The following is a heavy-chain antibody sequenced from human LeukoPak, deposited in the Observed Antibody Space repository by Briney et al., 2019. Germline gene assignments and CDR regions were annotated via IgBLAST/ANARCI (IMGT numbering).Heavy chain of an antibody. CDR1: GGSISSSSYY. J-gene: IGHJ4*02. Sequence: SETLSLTCTVSGGSISSSSYYWGWIRQPPGKGLEWIGSIYYSGSTYYNPSLKSRVTISVDTSKNQFSLKLSSVTAADTAVYYCATQAVAGSFIDYWGQGTLVTVSS. CDR2: IYYSGST. V-gene: IGHV4-39*07. D-gene: IGHD6-19*01. CDR3: ATQAVAGSFIDY.